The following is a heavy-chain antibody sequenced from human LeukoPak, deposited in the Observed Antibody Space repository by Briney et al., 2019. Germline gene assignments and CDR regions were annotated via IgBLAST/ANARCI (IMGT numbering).Heavy chain of an antibody. J-gene: IGHJ4*02. V-gene: IGHV4-39*01. CDR2: IYYSGTT. Sequence: SETLSLTCTVSGGSISSTSHYWGWIRQPPGKGLEWIGNIYYSGTTYYNPSLKSRVSISVDTSKNWFSLKLSSVTAADRAVYFCVRHSLSWNGGFFYWGQGTLVTVSS. CDR1: GGSISSTSHY. D-gene: IGHD1-1*01. CDR3: VRHSLSWNGGFFY.